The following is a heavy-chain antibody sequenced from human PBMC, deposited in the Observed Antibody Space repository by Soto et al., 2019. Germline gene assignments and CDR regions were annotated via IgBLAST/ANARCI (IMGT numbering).Heavy chain of an antibody. V-gene: IGHV3-11*01. CDR3: AREHADFYGDRDFDY. J-gene: IGHJ4*02. CDR2: ISSSGSTI. D-gene: IGHD4-17*01. Sequence: PGGSLRLSCAASGFTFSDYYMSWIRQAPGKGLEWVSYISSSGSTIYYADSVKGRFTISRDNAKNSLYLQMNSLRAEDTAVYYCAREHADFYGDRDFDYWGQGTLVTVSS. CDR1: GFTFSDYY.